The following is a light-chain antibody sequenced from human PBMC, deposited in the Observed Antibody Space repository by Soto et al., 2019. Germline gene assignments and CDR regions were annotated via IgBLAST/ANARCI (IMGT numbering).Light chain of an antibody. CDR3: QSYASSLNVSGVV. V-gene: IGLV1-40*01. Sequence: QSVLTQPPSVSGAPGQRVTISCTGSSSNIGAPYDVHWFQQLPGTAPKLLIYGNHNRPSGVPDRFSGSKSGTSASLAITGLQTEDEADYYCQSYASSLNVSGVVFGGGTKLTVL. CDR1: SSNIGAPYD. CDR2: GNH. J-gene: IGLJ2*01.